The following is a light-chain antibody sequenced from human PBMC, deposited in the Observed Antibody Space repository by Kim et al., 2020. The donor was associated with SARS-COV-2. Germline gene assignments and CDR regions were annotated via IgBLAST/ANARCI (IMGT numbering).Light chain of an antibody. CDR3: QAWDSSTVV. CDR1: KLGDKY. Sequence: ELTQPPSVSVSPGQTASITCSGDKLGDKYACWYQQKPGQSPVLVIYQDSKRPSGIPERFSGSNSGNTATLTISGTQAMDEADYYCQAWDSSTVVFGGGTKVTVL. V-gene: IGLV3-1*01. J-gene: IGLJ2*01. CDR2: QDS.